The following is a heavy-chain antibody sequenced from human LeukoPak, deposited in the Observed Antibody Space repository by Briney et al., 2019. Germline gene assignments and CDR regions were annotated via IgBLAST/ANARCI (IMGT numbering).Heavy chain of an antibody. V-gene: IGHV4-34*01. Sequence: SKTLSLTCDVSGVSFSTYYWSWIRQSPGKGLEWIGEVNHSGYTNYNPSLKGRVTISVDTSKNQFSLKLSSVTAADTAVYYCARQLYGSDYWGQGTLVTVSS. D-gene: IGHD4-17*01. CDR3: ARQLYGSDY. CDR1: GVSFSTYY. J-gene: IGHJ4*02. CDR2: VNHSGYT.